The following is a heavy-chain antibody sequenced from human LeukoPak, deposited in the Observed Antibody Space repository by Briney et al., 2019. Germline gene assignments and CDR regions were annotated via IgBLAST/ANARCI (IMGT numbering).Heavy chain of an antibody. Sequence: PSETLPLTCTVSGGSISSYYWGWIRQPPGEGLEWIGYIYLYNSVSTNYNPSLKSRVTISVDTSKNQFSLKLTSVTAADTAVYYCARSIRFDSWGQGSLVTVSA. V-gene: IGHV4-59*01. CDR3: ARSIRFDS. CDR2: IYLYNSVST. CDR1: GGSISSYY. J-gene: IGHJ5*01.